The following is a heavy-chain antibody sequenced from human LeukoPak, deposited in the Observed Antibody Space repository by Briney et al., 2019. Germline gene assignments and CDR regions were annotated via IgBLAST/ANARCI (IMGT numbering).Heavy chain of an antibody. CDR3: ARQAYSSNLGWFNP. CDR1: GGSISSSTYY. V-gene: IGHV4-39*01. CDR2: IYNSGST. Sequence: SETLSLTCSVSGGSISSSTYYWGWIRQPPGKGLEWIGNIYNSGSTYYNPSLKSLVTISVDTSKNQFSLKLSSVTAADTAVYYCARQAYSSNLGWFNPWGQGTLVTVSS. D-gene: IGHD6-13*01. J-gene: IGHJ5*02.